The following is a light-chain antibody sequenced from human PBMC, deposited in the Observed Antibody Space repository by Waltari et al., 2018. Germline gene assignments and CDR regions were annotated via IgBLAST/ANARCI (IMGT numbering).Light chain of an antibody. V-gene: IGLV1-44*01. Sequence: QSVLTQPPSASGTPGQRVTLSCPGISANIGSNTVNWYQQLPGTAPKLLIYSNNQRPSGVPDGVSGSKSGTAASLAISGLQSEDEADYYCAAWDDSLNGRVFGGGTKLTVL. CDR3: AAWDDSLNGRV. CDR1: SANIGSNT. CDR2: SNN. J-gene: IGLJ3*02.